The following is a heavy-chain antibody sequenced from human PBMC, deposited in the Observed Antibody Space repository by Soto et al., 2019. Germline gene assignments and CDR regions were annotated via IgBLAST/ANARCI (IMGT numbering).Heavy chain of an antibody. Sequence: SETLSLTCAVNTESFSNYYWSWIRQPPGKGLEWVGETNDSGNTNYSPSLKGRFTISVDTSKNQFSLKLASVTAEDTAVYYCAGHSWYWDPGYFDYWGQGTLVTVSS. CDR2: TNDSGNT. D-gene: IGHD6-13*01. J-gene: IGHJ4*02. V-gene: IGHV4-34*06. CDR1: TESFSNYY. CDR3: AGHSWYWDPGYFDY.